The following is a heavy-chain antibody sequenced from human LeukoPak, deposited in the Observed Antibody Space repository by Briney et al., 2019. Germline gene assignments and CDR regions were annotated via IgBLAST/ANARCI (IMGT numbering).Heavy chain of an antibody. CDR3: AKVWTAYSDDYFAY. Sequence: GGSLRLSCAASGFTFSSYGMSWVRQAPGKGLECVSSISGSGGSTNHADSVKGRFTISRDNSKNTLYLQMNSLRAEDTAVYYCAKVWTAYSDDYFAYWGQGTLVTVSS. V-gene: IGHV3-23*01. J-gene: IGHJ4*02. CDR1: GFTFSSYG. CDR2: ISGSGGST. D-gene: IGHD3/OR15-3a*01.